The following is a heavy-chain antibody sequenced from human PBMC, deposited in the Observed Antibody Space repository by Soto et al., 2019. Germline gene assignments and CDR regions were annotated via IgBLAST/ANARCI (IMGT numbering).Heavy chain of an antibody. CDR3: AKDVVVGATTGLGDYYYYYGMDV. Sequence: LRLSCAAPGFTFSSYGMHWVRQAPGKGLEWVAVISYDGSNKYYADSVKGRFTISRDNSKNTLYLQMNSLRAEDTAVYYCAKDVVVGATTGLGDYYYYYGMDVWGQGTTVT. CDR1: GFTFSSYG. J-gene: IGHJ6*02. CDR2: ISYDGSNK. D-gene: IGHD1-26*01. V-gene: IGHV3-30*18.